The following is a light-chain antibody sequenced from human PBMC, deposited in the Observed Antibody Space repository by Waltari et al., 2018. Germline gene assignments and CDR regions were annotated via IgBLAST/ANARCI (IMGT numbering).Light chain of an antibody. Sequence: QSALTQPASVSGSPGQSITISCTGTSSDVGFYNYVSWYHQHPGKAPKLIIYDVFERPSGVSNRFSGSKSGNTASLTISGLLAEDEADYYCNSYTGSSSWVFGGGTKLTVL. CDR2: DVF. CDR1: SSDVGFYNY. J-gene: IGLJ3*02. CDR3: NSYTGSSSWV. V-gene: IGLV2-14*01.